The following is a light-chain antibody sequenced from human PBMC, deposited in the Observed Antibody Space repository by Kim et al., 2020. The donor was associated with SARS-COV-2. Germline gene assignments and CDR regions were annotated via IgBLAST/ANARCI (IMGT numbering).Light chain of an antibody. J-gene: IGKJ4*01. V-gene: IGKV3-11*01. CDR1: QSVSSS. CDR2: DAS. CDR3: QQRTSWPLT. Sequence: EIVLTQSPATLSLSPGERATLSCRASQSVSSSALYQQKPGQAPRLLIYDASNRATGIPARFSGSGSGTDFTLTISSLEPEDFAVYYCQQRTSWPLTFGGGTRVEI.